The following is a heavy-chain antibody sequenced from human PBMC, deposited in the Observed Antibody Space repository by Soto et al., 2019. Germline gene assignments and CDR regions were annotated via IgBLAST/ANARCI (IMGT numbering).Heavy chain of an antibody. J-gene: IGHJ4*02. CDR1: GDSINSDNYY. D-gene: IGHD3-9*01. CDR2: IYYRGNT. V-gene: IGHV4-39*01. Sequence: QLQLQESGPGLVKPSETLSLTCSVSGDSINSDNYYWGWIRQPPGKGLEWIGSIYYRGNTYYNPSLKTRVNISLDKSKGQFSLKLNSVTAADSAVNFCARLEGLATISYYFDYWGQGTLVTVSS. CDR3: ARLEGLATISYYFDY.